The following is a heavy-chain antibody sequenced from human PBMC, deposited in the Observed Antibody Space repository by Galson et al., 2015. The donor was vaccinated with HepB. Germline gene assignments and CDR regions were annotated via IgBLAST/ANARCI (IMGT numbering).Heavy chain of an antibody. V-gene: IGHV1-46*03. D-gene: IGHD3-22*01. Sequence: SVKVSCKASGYTFTSYYMHWVRQAPGQGLEWMGIINPSGGSTSYAQKFQGRVTMTRDTSTSTVYMELSSLRSEDTAVYYCAGGPPLTSDYYDSSGGDYWGQGTLVTVSS. J-gene: IGHJ4*02. CDR1: GYTFTSYY. CDR3: AGGPPLTSDYYDSSGGDY. CDR2: INPSGGST.